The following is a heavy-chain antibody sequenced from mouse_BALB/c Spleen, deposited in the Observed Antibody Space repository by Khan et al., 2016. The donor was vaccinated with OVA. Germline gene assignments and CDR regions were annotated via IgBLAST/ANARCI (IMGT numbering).Heavy chain of an antibody. CDR1: GYTFINYW. CDR2: IYPGGGYT. J-gene: IGHJ3*01. Sequence: QVQLQQSGVELVRPGTSVKMSCKAAGYTFINYWIGWVKQRPGHGLEWIGVIYPGGGYTEYNEKLKGKATLTADTSSSTTYMPLSSLTSEDSAIYYCVRGGYDGFAYWGQGTLVTVSA. D-gene: IGHD2-12*01. V-gene: IGHV1-63*02. CDR3: VRGGYDGFAY.